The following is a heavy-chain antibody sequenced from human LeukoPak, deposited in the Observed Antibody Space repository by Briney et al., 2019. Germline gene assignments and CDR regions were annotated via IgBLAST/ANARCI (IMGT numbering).Heavy chain of an antibody. D-gene: IGHD2-15*01. J-gene: IGHJ6*02. Sequence: PSETLSLTCTVSGYSISSGYYWGWIRQPPGKGLEWIGSIYHSGSTYYNPSLKSRVTISVDTSKNQFSLKLSSVTAADTAVYYCARDRRYCSGGSCYSTPHLYYYYGMDVWGQGTTVTVSS. CDR2: IYHSGST. CDR1: GYSISSGYY. CDR3: ARDRRYCSGGSCYSTPHLYYYYGMDV. V-gene: IGHV4-38-2*02.